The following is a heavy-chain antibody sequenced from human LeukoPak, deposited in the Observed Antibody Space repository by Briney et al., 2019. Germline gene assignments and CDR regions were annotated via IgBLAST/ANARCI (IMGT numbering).Heavy chain of an antibody. CDR2: VSGSASNT. CDR1: GFTFSNYA. Sequence: GGSLRLSCAAFGFTFSNYAMSWVRQAPGKGLEWVSTVSGSASNTYYADSVKGRFTISRDNSKTTLYLQMNSLRADDTAVYYCAKGLQTYGELSFDVWGQGTLVAVSS. V-gene: IGHV3-23*01. J-gene: IGHJ4*02. D-gene: IGHD4-17*01. CDR3: AKGLQTYGELSFDV.